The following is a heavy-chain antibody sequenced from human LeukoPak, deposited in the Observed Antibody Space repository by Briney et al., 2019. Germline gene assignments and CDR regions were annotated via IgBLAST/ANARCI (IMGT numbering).Heavy chain of an antibody. J-gene: IGHJ6*02. CDR2: ISSSSSSYI. CDR3: ARDPHLSWTDGMDV. Sequence: PGGSLRLSCAASGFTFSSYSMNWVRQAPGKGLGWVSSISSSSSSYIYYADSVKGRFTISRDNAKNSLYLQMNSLRAEDTAVYYCARDPHLSWTDGMDVWGQGTTVTVSS. CDR1: GFTFSSYS. V-gene: IGHV3-21*01. D-gene: IGHD3/OR15-3a*01.